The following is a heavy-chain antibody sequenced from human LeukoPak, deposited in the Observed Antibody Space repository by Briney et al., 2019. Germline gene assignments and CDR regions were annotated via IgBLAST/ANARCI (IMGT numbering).Heavy chain of an antibody. CDR3: ARDSPIYDPEAFDI. CDR1: GFTFSSYS. Sequence: GGSLRLSCAASGFTFSSYSMNWVRQAPGKGLEWGSSICSSSSYIYYADSVKGRFTISRDNAKNSLYLQMNSLRAEDTAVYYCARDSPIYDPEAFDIWGQGTMVTVSS. CDR2: ICSSSSYI. V-gene: IGHV3-21*01. D-gene: IGHD2/OR15-2a*01. J-gene: IGHJ3*02.